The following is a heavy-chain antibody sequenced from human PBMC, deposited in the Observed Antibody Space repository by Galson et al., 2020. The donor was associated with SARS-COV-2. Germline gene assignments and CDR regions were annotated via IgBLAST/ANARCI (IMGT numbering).Heavy chain of an antibody. CDR2: INHGGNT. Sequence: SETLSLTCAVYDGSFSSYYWTWIRQPPGKGLEWIGEINHGGNTNYNPSLKSRVTMSVDTSKNQFSLRLRSVTAADTAVYFCVGWSAGVTGYWAWGQGTLVTVSS. J-gene: IGHJ5*02. CDR1: DGSFSSYY. CDR3: VGWSAGVTGYWA. D-gene: IGHD3-9*01. V-gene: IGHV4-34*01.